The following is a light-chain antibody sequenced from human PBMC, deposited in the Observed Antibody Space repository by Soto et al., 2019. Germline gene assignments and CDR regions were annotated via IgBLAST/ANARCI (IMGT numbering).Light chain of an antibody. CDR2: KAS. CDR3: QHYNSYSEA. Sequence: DIQMTQSPSSLSASVGDRVTITCRANQSVSDSLNWYQQKPGKAPKLLIYKASTLKSGVPSRFSGSGSGTEFTLTISSLQPDDFATYYCQHYNSYSEAFGQGTKVDI. J-gene: IGKJ1*01. CDR1: QSVSDS. V-gene: IGKV1-5*03.